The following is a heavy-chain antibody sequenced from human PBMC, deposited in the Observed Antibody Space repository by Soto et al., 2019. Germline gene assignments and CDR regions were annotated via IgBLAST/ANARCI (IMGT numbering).Heavy chain of an antibody. Sequence: QVQPVQSGAEVKKPGASVKVSCKVSGYTLTELSIHWVRQAPGKGLEWMGGFDPEQGKIIYAQKFLGRVSMTEDTSTDTAYMELSSLRSVDTALYYCAKTYLVEAFDNWGQGTLVSVSS. CDR3: AKTYLVEAFDN. J-gene: IGHJ3*02. CDR2: FDPEQGKI. V-gene: IGHV1-24*01. D-gene: IGHD3-10*01. CDR1: GYTLTELS.